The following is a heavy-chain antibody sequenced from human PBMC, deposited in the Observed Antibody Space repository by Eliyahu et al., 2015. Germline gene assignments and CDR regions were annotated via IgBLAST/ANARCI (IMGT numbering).Heavy chain of an antibody. J-gene: IGHJ4*02. CDR1: GYTFTXYG. D-gene: IGHD2-2*01. V-gene: IGHV1-18*01. CDR3: ARDRPRLSSTSCYPDY. CDR2: ISAYNGNT. Sequence: QVQLVQSGAEXKKPGASVKVSCKXSGYTFTXYGISWVRQAPGQGLEWMGWISAYNGNTNYAQKLQGRVTMTTDTSTSTAYMELRSLRSDDTAVYYCARDRPRLSSTSCYPDYWGQGTLVTVSS.